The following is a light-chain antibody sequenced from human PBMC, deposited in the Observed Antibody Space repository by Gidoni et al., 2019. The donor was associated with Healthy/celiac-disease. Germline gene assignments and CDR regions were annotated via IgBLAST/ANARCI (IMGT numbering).Light chain of an antibody. V-gene: IGLV2-23*01. J-gene: IGLJ2*01. CDR2: EGS. CDR3: CSYAGSSSKVV. Sequence: QSALTQPASVSGSPGQSITISCTGTSSDVGSYNLVSWYQQHPGKAPKLMIYEGSKRPSGVTNRFSGSKAGNTASLTISGLQAEDEADYYSCSYAGSSSKVVFGGGTKLTVL. CDR1: SSDVGSYNL.